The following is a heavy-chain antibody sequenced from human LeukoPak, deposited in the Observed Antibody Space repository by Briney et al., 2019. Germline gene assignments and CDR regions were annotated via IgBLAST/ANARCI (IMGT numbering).Heavy chain of an antibody. CDR3: AKGGDLHTAMVSFFDY. CDR1: GFIFSSYG. Sequence: PGRSLRLSCAASGFIFSSYGMHWVRQAPGKGLEWVAVISYDGSNKYYADSVKGRFTISRDNSKNTLYLQMNSLRAEDTAVYYCAKGGDLHTAMVSFFDYWGQGTLVTVSS. J-gene: IGHJ4*02. CDR2: ISYDGSNK. D-gene: IGHD5-18*01. V-gene: IGHV3-30*18.